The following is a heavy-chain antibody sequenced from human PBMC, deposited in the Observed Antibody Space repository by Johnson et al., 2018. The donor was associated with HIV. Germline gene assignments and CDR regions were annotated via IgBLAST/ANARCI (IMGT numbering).Heavy chain of an antibody. D-gene: IGHD1-26*01. CDR2: IKQDGSEK. Sequence: VQLMESGGGLVQPGGSLRLSCAASGFTFSSYWMSWVRQAPGKGLEWVANIKQDGSEKYYADSVKGRFTISRDNSKNTLYLQMNSLRAEDTAVYYCAKDGLRGGSYLDAFDIWGQGTMVTVSS. CDR1: GFTFSSYW. CDR3: AKDGLRGGSYLDAFDI. V-gene: IGHV3-7*01. J-gene: IGHJ3*02.